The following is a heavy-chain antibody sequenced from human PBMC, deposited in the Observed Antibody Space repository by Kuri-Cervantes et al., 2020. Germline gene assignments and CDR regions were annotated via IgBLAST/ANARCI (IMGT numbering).Heavy chain of an antibody. CDR2: IYYSGST. CDR1: GGSISSGDYY. Sequence: SETLSLTCTVSGGSISSGDYYWSWIRQPPGKGLEWIGYIYYSGSTYYNPSLKSRVTISVDTSKNQFSLKLNSVTAADTAVYYCARGSPQLRTRFLESGYYYMDVWGKGTTVTVSS. D-gene: IGHD3-3*01. CDR3: ARGSPQLRTRFLESGYYYMDV. J-gene: IGHJ6*03. V-gene: IGHV4-30-4*01.